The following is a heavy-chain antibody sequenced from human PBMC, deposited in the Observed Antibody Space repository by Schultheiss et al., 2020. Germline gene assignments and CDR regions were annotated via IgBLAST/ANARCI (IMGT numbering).Heavy chain of an antibody. D-gene: IGHD2-2*01. Sequence: GESLKIPCAASGFTFSSYWMHWVRQAPGKGLVWVSRINSDGSSTSYADSVKGRFTISRDNAKNTLYLQMNSLRAEDTAVYYCARGLGYCSSTSCYPGSYFDYWGQGTLVTVSS. CDR1: GFTFSSYW. CDR3: ARGLGYCSSTSCYPGSYFDY. V-gene: IGHV3-74*01. CDR2: INSDGSST. J-gene: IGHJ4*02.